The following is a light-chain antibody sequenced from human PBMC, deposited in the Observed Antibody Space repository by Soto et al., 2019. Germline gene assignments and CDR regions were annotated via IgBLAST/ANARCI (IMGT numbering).Light chain of an antibody. CDR2: DVS. Sequence: QSALTQPASVSGSPGQSITISCTGTSSDVGGYNYVSWYQQHPGKAPKLMIYDVSNRPSGVSNRFSGSKSGNTASLTISGLQAEDEADYYCSSYTSSSPGVFGVGTKLTVL. CDR3: SSYTSSSPGV. J-gene: IGLJ3*02. CDR1: SSDVGGYNY. V-gene: IGLV2-14*01.